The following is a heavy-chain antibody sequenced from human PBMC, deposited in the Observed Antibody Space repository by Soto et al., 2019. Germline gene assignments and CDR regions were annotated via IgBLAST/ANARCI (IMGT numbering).Heavy chain of an antibody. Sequence: PGGSLRLSCAASGFTVSSKYMTWVRQAPGKGLEWVSLIQSGGTTYYADSVKGRFTISRDTSENTLHLQMDSLRVEDTAVYYCARDDVLCDGGRCYGIPLDVWGKETRFTVP. CDR2: IQSGGTT. V-gene: IGHV3-66*01. CDR3: ARDDVLCDGGRCYGIPLDV. D-gene: IGHD2-15*01. CDR1: GFTVSSKY. J-gene: IGHJ6*03.